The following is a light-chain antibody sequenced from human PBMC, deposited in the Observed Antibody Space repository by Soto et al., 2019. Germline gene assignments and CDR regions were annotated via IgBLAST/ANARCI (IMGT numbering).Light chain of an antibody. J-gene: IGLJ1*01. CDR3: SSFTTSSTYV. CDR2: DVT. CDR1: SSDVGLYNY. Sequence: QSALTQPASVSGSPGQSIAISCTGTSSDVGLYNYVSWYQQHPDKVPKLIIYDVTNRPSGVSDRFSGSKSGNTASLTISGLQAADEADYYCSSFTTSSTYVFGTGTKVTVL. V-gene: IGLV2-14*01.